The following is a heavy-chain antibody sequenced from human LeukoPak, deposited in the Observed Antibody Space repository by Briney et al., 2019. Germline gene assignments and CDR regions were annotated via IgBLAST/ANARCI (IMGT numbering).Heavy chain of an antibody. CDR1: GGSFSGYY. V-gene: IGHV3-23*01. J-gene: IGHJ4*02. CDR3: QDHPAYDY. Sequence: ETLSLTCAVYGGSFSGYYWSWIRQPPGKGLEWVSAISGSGGSTYYADSVKGRFTISRDNSKNTLYLQMNSLRAEDTAVYYCQDHPAYDYWGQGTLVTVSS. D-gene: IGHD2-15*01. CDR2: ISGSGGST.